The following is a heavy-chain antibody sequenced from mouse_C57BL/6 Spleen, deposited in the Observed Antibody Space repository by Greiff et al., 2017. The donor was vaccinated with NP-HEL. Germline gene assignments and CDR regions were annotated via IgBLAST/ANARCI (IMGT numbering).Heavy chain of an antibody. J-gene: IGHJ1*03. D-gene: IGHD3-1*01. Sequence: QVQLQQPGAELVMPGASVKLSCKASGYTFTSYWMHWVKQRPGQGLEWIGEIDPSDSYTNYNQKFKGKSTLTVDKSSSTAYMQLSSLTSEDSAVYYCASRGTDWYFDVWGTGTTVTVSS. CDR1: GYTFTSYW. CDR3: ASRGTDWYFDV. CDR2: IDPSDSYT. V-gene: IGHV1-69*01.